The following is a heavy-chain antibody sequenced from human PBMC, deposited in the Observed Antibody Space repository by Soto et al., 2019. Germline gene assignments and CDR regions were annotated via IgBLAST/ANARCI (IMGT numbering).Heavy chain of an antibody. Sequence: SVKVSCKASGGTFSSYAISWVRQAPGQGLEWMGGIIPIFGTANYAQKFQGRVTITADKSTSTAYMELSSLRSEDAAVYYCARNSGSYSLYWYFDLWGRGTLVTVSS. J-gene: IGHJ2*01. CDR2: IIPIFGTA. CDR3: ARNSGSYSLYWYFDL. V-gene: IGHV1-69*06. CDR1: GGTFSSYA. D-gene: IGHD1-26*01.